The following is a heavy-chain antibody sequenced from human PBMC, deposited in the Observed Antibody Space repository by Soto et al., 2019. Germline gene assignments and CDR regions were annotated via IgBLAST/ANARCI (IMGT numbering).Heavy chain of an antibody. CDR2: ITSDTNTI. J-gene: IGHJ4*02. V-gene: IGHV3-48*02. CDR3: ARSVEGHFDF. D-gene: IGHD6-19*01. Sequence: PGGSLRLSCAASGFPFSIYSMNWVRQAPGKGLEWFSYITSDTNTIKYTDSVKGRFTISRDNAKSSLFLQMNSLREEDTAVYFCARSVEGHFDFWGQGTVVTVS. CDR1: GFPFSIYS.